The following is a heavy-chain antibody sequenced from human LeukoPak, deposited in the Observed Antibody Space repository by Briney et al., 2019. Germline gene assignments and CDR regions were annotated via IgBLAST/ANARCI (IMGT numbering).Heavy chain of an antibody. Sequence: SETLSLTCAVYGGSFSGYYWSWIRQPPGKGLEWIGEINHSGSTNYNPSLKSRVTISVDTSKNQFSLKLSSVTAADTAVYYCAGQDIVVVPAAYIRYYYYYYMDVWGKGTTVTISS. CDR3: AGQDIVVVPAAYIRYYYYYYMDV. J-gene: IGHJ6*03. D-gene: IGHD2-2*01. V-gene: IGHV4-34*01. CDR1: GGSFSGYY. CDR2: INHSGST.